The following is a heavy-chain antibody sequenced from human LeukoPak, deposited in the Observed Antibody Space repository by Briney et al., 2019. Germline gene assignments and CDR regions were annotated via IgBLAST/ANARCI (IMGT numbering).Heavy chain of an antibody. V-gene: IGHV3-7*01. J-gene: IGHJ4*02. CDR2: IKQDGSEK. CDR1: GFTFSSYW. D-gene: IGHD2-2*01. CDR3: ARVDLDCSSTSSYDNGFDY. Sequence: PGGSLRLSCAASGFTFSSYWMSWVRQAPGKGREWVANIKQDGSEKYYVDSVKGRFTISRDNAKNSLYLQMNSLRAEDTAVYYCARVDLDCSSTSSYDNGFDYWGQGTLVTVSS.